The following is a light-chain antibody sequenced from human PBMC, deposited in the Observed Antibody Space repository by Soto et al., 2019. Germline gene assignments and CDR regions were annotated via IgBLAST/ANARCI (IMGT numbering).Light chain of an antibody. CDR2: DVS. Sequence: QSALTQPASVSGSPGQSITISCTGTSSAVGGYNYVSWYQQHPGKAPKLMIYDVSDRPSGVSSRFSGSKSGNTASLTISGLQAEDEADYYCSSYTSRSTLVFGGGTKLTVL. V-gene: IGLV2-14*01. J-gene: IGLJ2*01. CDR3: SSYTSRSTLV. CDR1: SSAVGGYNY.